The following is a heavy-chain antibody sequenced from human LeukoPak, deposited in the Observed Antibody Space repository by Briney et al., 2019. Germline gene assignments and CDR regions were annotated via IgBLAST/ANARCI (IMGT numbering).Heavy chain of an antibody. CDR2: INSSECTV. CDR3: ARDPIVGATTIAGV. V-gene: IGHV3-11*04. CDR1: GFTFGDYH. D-gene: IGHD1-26*01. Sequence: SLRLSCAASGFTFGDYHMTWIRQAPGSGLEWISYINSSECTVYYAESVKGRFTISRDNAKNSLYLQMNSLRAEDTAVYYCARDPIVGATTIAGVWGQGTLVT. J-gene: IGHJ4*02.